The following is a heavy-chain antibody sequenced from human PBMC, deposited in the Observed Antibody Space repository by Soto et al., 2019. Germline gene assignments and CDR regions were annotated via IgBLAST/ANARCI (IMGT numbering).Heavy chain of an antibody. CDR1: GGSVSSGSYY. D-gene: IGHD4-17*01. Sequence: SETLSLTCTVSGGSVSSGSYYWSWIRQPPGKGLEWIGYIYYSGSTNYNPSLKSRVTISVDTSKNQFSLKLSSVTAADTAVYYCARSMTTVVTLDYWGQGTLVTAPQ. V-gene: IGHV4-61*01. CDR2: IYYSGST. J-gene: IGHJ4*02. CDR3: ARSMTTVVTLDY.